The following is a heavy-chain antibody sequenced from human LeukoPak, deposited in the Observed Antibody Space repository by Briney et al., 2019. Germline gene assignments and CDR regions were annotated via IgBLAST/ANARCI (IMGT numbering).Heavy chain of an antibody. D-gene: IGHD1-7*01. CDR1: GFTLSSYA. CDR2: ICASGGST. Sequence: GGSLRLSCAASGFTLSSYAMSWVRQAPGKGLDWVSAICASGGSTYYADSVKGRFTISRDNSKNTLYLQMNSLRAEDTAVYYCAKEAGGWNYEDYWGQGTLVTVSS. J-gene: IGHJ4*02. CDR3: AKEAGGWNYEDY. V-gene: IGHV3-23*01.